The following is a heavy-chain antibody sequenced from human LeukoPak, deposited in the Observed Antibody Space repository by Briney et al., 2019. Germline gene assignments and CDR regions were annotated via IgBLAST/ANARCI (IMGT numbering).Heavy chain of an antibody. CDR2: ISNDGSKK. CDR3: AKDRYSYAFEYFDP. D-gene: IGHD5-18*01. V-gene: IGHV3-30*18. CDR1: GFTFSSYG. Sequence: GGSLRLSCAASGFTFSSYGMHWVRQAPGKGLEWVAVISNDGSKKYSADSVKGRFTISRDNSKNTLYLQMNSLRAEDTAVYYCAKDRYSYAFEYFDPWGQGTLVTVSS. J-gene: IGHJ4*02.